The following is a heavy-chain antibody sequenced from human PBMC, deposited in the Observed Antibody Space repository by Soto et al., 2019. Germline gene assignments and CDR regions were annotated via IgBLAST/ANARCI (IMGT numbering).Heavy chain of an antibody. J-gene: IGHJ5*02. D-gene: IGHD3-9*01. CDR3: ASHGEYYDILTGPNWFDP. CDR2: IYYSGST. V-gene: IGHV4-39*01. Sequence: SETLSLTCTVSGGSISSSSYYWGWIRQPPGKGLEWIGSIYYSGSTYYNPSLKSRVTISVDTSKNQFSLKLSSVTAADTAVYYCASHGEYYDILTGPNWFDPWGQGTLVTVPQ. CDR1: GGSISSSSYY.